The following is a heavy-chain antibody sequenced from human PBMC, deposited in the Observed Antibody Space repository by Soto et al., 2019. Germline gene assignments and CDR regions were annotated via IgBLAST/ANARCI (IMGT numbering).Heavy chain of an antibody. CDR3: AKDRGAARPNVMDV. CDR2: ISGSGGST. CDR1: GFTFSSYA. J-gene: IGHJ6*02. Sequence: GGSLRLSCAASGFTFSSYAMSWVRQAPGKGLEWVSAISGSGGSTYYADSGKGPFTISRDNSKNTLYLQMNSLRAEDTAVYYCAKDRGAARPNVMDVWGQGTTVTVSS. D-gene: IGHD6-6*01. V-gene: IGHV3-23*01.